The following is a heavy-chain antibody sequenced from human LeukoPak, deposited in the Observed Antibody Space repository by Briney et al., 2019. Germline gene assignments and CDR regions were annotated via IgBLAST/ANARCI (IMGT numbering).Heavy chain of an antibody. CDR1: GGSISSYY. J-gene: IGHJ3*02. Sequence: PSETLSLTCTVSGGSISSYYWSWIRQPPGKGLEWIGYIYYSGSTNYNPSLKSRVTISVDTSKNQFSLKLSSVTAADTAVYYCARLYYYDSSGYGAFDIWGQGTTVTVSS. V-gene: IGHV4-59*01. D-gene: IGHD3-22*01. CDR2: IYYSGST. CDR3: ARLYYYDSSGYGAFDI.